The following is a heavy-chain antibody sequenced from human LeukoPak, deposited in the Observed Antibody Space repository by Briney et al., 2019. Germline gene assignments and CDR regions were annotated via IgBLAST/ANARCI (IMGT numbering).Heavy chain of an antibody. D-gene: IGHD2-2*01. CDR1: GFTFSNYW. CDR2: IKQGGSGK. CDR3: ARVRGGVYRSSNSCYPGWFDP. V-gene: IGHV3-7*01. Sequence: GGSLRLSCAASGFTFSNYWMSWVRQAPGKGLEWVANIKQGGSGKYYVDSVKGRFTISRDNAKNSLYLQMNSLRAEDTAVYYCARVRGGVYRSSNSCYPGWFDPWGQGTLVTVSS. J-gene: IGHJ5*02.